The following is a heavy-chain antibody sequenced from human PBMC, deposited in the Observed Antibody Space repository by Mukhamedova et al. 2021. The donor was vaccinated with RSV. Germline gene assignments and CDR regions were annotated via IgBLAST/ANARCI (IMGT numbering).Heavy chain of an antibody. J-gene: IGHJ4*02. D-gene: IGHD1-26*01. Sequence: AQKLQGRVTMTTDTSTSTAYMELRSLRPDDTAVYYCARDRSGSHFDYWGQGTLVTVSS. CDR3: ARDRSGSHFDY. V-gene: IGHV1-18*01.